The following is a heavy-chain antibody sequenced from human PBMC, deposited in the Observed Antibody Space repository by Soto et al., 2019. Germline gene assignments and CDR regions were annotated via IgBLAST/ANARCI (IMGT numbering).Heavy chain of an antibody. V-gene: IGHV1-3*01. CDR2: INAGNGNT. CDR3: ARAIGWTIGVCYGSNWLDP. D-gene: IGHD2-8*01. CDR1: GYTFTSYA. J-gene: IGHJ5*02. Sequence: ASVKVSCKASGYTFTSYAMHWVRQAPGQRLEWMGWINAGNGNTKYSQKFQGRVTITRDTSASTAYMELSSLRSEDTAVYYCARAIGWTIGVCYGSNWLDPWGQGTLVTV.